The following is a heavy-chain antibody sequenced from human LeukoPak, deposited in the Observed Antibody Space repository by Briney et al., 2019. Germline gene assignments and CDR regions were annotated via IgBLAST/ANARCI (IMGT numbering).Heavy chain of an antibody. D-gene: IGHD5-18*01. Sequence: PGGSLRLSCSASGFTFSYYAMHWVRQAPGKGLEYVSAISSDGGTTYYADSVKGRFTFSRDNSKNTLYLQMNSLRAEDTAVYYCATWDTAMVRAPFDYWGQGTLVTVSS. CDR2: ISSDGGTT. CDR3: ATWDTAMVRAPFDY. CDR1: GFTFSYYA. V-gene: IGHV3-64*04. J-gene: IGHJ4*02.